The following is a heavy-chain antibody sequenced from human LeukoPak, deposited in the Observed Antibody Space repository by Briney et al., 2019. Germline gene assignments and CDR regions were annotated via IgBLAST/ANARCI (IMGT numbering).Heavy chain of an antibody. CDR1: GFTFSNDW. J-gene: IGHJ3*02. Sequence: GGSLRLSCAASGFTFSNDWMAWVRQAPGKGLEWVAHIRPDGSETYYVASVDGRFTISRDNAEKSLFVQMNSLRVDDTAVYYCARGSCSNIRCHDAFDIWGQGTMVTVSS. CDR2: IRPDGSET. V-gene: IGHV3-7*03. CDR3: ARGSCSNIRCHDAFDI. D-gene: IGHD2-2*01.